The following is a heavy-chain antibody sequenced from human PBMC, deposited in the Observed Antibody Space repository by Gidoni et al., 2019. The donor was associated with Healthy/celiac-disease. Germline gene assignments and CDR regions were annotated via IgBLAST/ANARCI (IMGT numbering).Heavy chain of an antibody. Sequence: QVHLVQSGAEVTKPGSSVKVSCNASGGTLRSYSISWVRQAPGQGLEWMGGIIPIFGTANYAQKFQGRVTITADESTSTAYMELSSLRSEDTAVYYCASLLLAELQGVHTPTGDWGQGTLVTVSS. CDR2: IIPIFGTA. D-gene: IGHD4-17*01. J-gene: IGHJ4*02. CDR1: GGTLRSYS. CDR3: ASLLLAELQGVHTPTGD. V-gene: IGHV1-69*01.